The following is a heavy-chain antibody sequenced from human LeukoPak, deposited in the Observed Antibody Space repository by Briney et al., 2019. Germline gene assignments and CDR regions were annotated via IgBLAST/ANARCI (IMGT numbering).Heavy chain of an antibody. CDR2: IYHSGIT. CDR1: GDSLSSGGFY. CDR3: ARVGCSSTSCYVES. J-gene: IGHJ4*02. D-gene: IGHD2-2*01. Sequence: SETLSLTCIVSGDSLSSGGFYWSWIRQPPRRGLEWIGYIYHSGITYYNPSLKSRVAISVDKSKNQFSLKLPSVTAADTAVYYCARVGCSSTSCYVESWGQGTLVTVSS. V-gene: IGHV4-30-2*01.